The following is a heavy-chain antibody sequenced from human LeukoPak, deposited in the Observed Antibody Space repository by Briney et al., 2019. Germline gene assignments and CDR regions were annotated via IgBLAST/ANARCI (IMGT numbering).Heavy chain of an antibody. CDR2: IKQDGSEK. J-gene: IGHJ3*02. D-gene: IGHD3-10*01. CDR3: ARGIAARWELLGALDI. CDR1: GFTFTTYW. V-gene: IGHV3-7*01. Sequence: GGSLRLSCAASGFTFTTYWMGWVRQAPGKGLEWVANIKQDGSEKYYVDSVKGRFTISRDNVKNSLYLQMNSLRAEDTAVYYCARGIAARWELLGALDIWGQGTMVTVSS.